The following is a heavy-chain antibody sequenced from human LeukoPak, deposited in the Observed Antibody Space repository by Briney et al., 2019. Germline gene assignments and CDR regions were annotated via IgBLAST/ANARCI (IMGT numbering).Heavy chain of an antibody. J-gene: IGHJ3*02. D-gene: IGHD3-22*01. CDR2: IYYSGST. Sequence: SETLSLTCTVSGGSISSSSYYWGWIRQPPGKGLEWIGSIYYSGSTYYNPSLKSRVTISVDTSKNQFSLKLSSVTAADTAVYYCAERNYYDSSGSFDIWGQGTMVTVSS. CDR3: AERNYYDSSGSFDI. V-gene: IGHV4-39*07. CDR1: GGSISSSSYY.